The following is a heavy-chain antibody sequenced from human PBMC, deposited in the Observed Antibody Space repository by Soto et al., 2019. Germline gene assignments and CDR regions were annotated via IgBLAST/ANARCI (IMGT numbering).Heavy chain of an antibody. Sequence: GESLKISCKGSGYGFTNYWISWVRQMPGKGLEWMARIDPSDSYTTYSPSFQGHVTISTDNSITTAYLQWSSLKASDTAMYYCARHGYYDSSGSLDYWGQGTLVTVSS. V-gene: IGHV5-10-1*01. CDR3: ARHGYYDSSGSLDY. D-gene: IGHD3-22*01. CDR1: GYGFTNYW. CDR2: IDPSDSYT. J-gene: IGHJ4*02.